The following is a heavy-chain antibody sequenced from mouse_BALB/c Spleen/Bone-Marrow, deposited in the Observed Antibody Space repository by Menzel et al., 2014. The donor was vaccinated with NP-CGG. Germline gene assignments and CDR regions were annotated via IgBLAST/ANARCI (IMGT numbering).Heavy chain of an antibody. V-gene: IGHV1-4*01. CDR1: GYTFTTYA. CDR2: INPSSGYT. Sequence: QVQPQQSGAELARPGASVKMSCKASGYTFTTYAMHWVKQRPGQGLEWIGYINPSSGYTNYNQKFKDKATLTADKSSSTAYMQLSSLTSEDSAVYFCAKRDIYYGYDGNAMDYWGQGTSVTVSS. J-gene: IGHJ4*01. D-gene: IGHD2-2*01. CDR3: AKRDIYYGYDGNAMDY.